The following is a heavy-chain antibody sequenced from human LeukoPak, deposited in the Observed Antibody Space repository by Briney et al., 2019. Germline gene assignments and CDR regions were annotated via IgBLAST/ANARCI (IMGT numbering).Heavy chain of an antibody. V-gene: IGHV1-3*01. Sequence: ASVKVSCKTSGYTFTNYAMHWVRQAPGQRLEWMGWINAGNGNTKYSQKFQGRVTITRDTFASTAYMELSSLRSEDTAVYYRARWLQFFDYWGQGTLVTVSS. CDR1: GYTFTNYA. D-gene: IGHD5-24*01. J-gene: IGHJ4*02. CDR2: INAGNGNT. CDR3: ARWLQFFDY.